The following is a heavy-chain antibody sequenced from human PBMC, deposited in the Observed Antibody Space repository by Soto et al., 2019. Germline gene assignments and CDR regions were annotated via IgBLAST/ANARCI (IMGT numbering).Heavy chain of an antibody. CDR3: ARGGDGYNQAYKFYFDS. D-gene: IGHD3-16*01. CDR2: IIPMFGTT. CDR1: GGTFSSYT. V-gene: IGHV1-69*06. J-gene: IGHJ4*02. Sequence: ASVKVSCKASGGTFSSYTISWVRQAPGQGLEWMGGIIPMFGTTRYAQKFQGGVTITADKSTNTAYMELSSLRSEDTAVYYCARGGDGYNQAYKFYFDSWGQGTLVTVSS.